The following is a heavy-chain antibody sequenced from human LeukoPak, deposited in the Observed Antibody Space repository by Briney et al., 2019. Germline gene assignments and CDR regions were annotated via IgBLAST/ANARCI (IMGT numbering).Heavy chain of an antibody. CDR3: ARDGFWGPFDY. J-gene: IGHJ4*02. D-gene: IGHD3-16*01. V-gene: IGHV3-7*01. CDR2: IKQDGSEK. Sequence: GVSLRLSCAASGFTFSSYWMSWVRQVPGKGLEWVANIKQDGSEKYYVDSVKGRFTISRDNAKNSLYLQMNSLRAEDTAVYYCARDGFWGPFDYWGQGTLVTVSS. CDR1: GFTFSSYW.